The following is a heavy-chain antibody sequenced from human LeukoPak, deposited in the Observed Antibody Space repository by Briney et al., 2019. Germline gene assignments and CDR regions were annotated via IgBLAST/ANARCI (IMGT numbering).Heavy chain of an antibody. V-gene: IGHV3-69-1*01. CDR2: ISSSSYI. D-gene: IGHD3-10*01. CDR3: ASLTALTYYYGSGSYAAGNYYYYGMDV. Sequence: GGSLRLSCAASGFTFSDYYMSWIRQAPGKGLEWVSSISSSSYIYYADSVKGRFTISRDNAKNSLYPQMNSLRAEDTAVYYCASLTALTYYYGSGSYAAGNYYYYGMDVWGQGTTVTVSS. J-gene: IGHJ6*02. CDR1: GFTFSDYY.